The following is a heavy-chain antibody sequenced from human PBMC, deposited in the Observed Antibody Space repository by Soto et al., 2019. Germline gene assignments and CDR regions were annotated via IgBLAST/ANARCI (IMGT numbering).Heavy chain of an antibody. D-gene: IGHD1-1*01. CDR1: GDSISSGGNS. J-gene: IGHJ4*02. CDR3: ARGRSGGTFNF. Sequence: QVQLQESGSGLVKPSQTLSLTCAVSGDSISSGGNSWSWIRQPPGKGLEWIGYIYNSGNTYYNPSLKSRVTISIDRSKNQFSLNLNSVTAADTAVYYCARGRSGGTFNFWGQGTLVTVSS. V-gene: IGHV4-30-2*01. CDR2: IYNSGNT.